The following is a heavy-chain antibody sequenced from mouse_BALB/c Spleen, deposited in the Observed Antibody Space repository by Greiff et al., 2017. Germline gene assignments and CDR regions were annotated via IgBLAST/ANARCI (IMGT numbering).Heavy chain of an antibody. CDR2: ISYSGST. Sequence: EVQRVESGPSLVKPSQTLSLTCSVTGDSITSGYWNWIRKFPGNKLEYMGYISYSGSTYYNPSLKSRISITRDTSKNQYYLQLNSVTTEDTATYYCARYIDYPYYFDYWGQGTTLTVSS. D-gene: IGHD2-4*01. V-gene: IGHV3-8*02. CDR1: GDSITSGY. CDR3: ARYIDYPYYFDY. J-gene: IGHJ2*01.